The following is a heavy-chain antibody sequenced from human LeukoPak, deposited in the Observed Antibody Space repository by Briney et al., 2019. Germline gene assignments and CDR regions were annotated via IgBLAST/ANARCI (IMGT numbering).Heavy chain of an antibody. D-gene: IGHD5-18*01. CDR2: IYHSGST. CDR3: ARGGYSYGYTGHFDY. V-gene: IGHV4-4*02. Sequence: SGTLSLTCAVSGGSISSSNWWSWVRQPPGKGLEWIGEIYHSGSTYYNPSLKSRVTISVDTSKNQFSLKLSSVTAADTAVYYCARGGYSYGYTGHFDYWGQGTLVTVSS. J-gene: IGHJ4*02. CDR1: GGSISSSNW.